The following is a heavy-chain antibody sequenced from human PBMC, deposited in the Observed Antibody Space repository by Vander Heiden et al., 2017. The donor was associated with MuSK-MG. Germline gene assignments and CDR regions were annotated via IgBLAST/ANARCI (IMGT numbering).Heavy chain of an antibody. D-gene: IGHD2-2*01. CDR2: ISWNSGSI. Sequence: EVQLVESGGGLVQPGRSPRVSWAASGFPFVAYAMHWVRQAPGKGLEWVSGISWNSGSIGYADSVKGRFTISRDNAKNSLYLQMNSLRAEDTALYYCAKDRYCSSTSCDLLDYWGQGTLVTVSS. CDR1: GFPFVAYA. V-gene: IGHV3-9*01. CDR3: AKDRYCSSTSCDLLDY. J-gene: IGHJ4*02.